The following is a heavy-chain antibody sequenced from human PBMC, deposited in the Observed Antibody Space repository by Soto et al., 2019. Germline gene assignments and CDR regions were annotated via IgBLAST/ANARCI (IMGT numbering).Heavy chain of an antibody. CDR1: GGSISSGGYY. CDR2: IYYSGST. J-gene: IGHJ5*02. CDR3: ARSVEYYYDSSGYYFFWFDP. D-gene: IGHD3-22*01. Sequence: SETLSLTCTVSGGSISSGGYYWSWIRQHPGKGLEWIWYIYYSGSTHYNLSLKSRVTISVDTSKNQFSLKLSSVTAADTAVYYCARSVEYYYDSSGYYFFWFDPWGQGTLVTVSS. V-gene: IGHV4-31*03.